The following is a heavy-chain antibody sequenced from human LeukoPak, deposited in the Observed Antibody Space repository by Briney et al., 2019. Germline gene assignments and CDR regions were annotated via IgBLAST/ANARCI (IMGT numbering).Heavy chain of an antibody. J-gene: IGHJ4*02. Sequence: PSETLSLTCAVYGGSFSGYYWSWIRQPPGKGLEWIGEINHSGSTNYNPSLKSRVTISVDMPKNQFSLKLSSVTAADTAVYYCARARYSYVSRGPFDYWGQGTLVTVSS. D-gene: IGHD5-18*01. CDR1: GGSFSGYY. CDR2: INHSGST. V-gene: IGHV4-34*01. CDR3: ARARYSYVSRGPFDY.